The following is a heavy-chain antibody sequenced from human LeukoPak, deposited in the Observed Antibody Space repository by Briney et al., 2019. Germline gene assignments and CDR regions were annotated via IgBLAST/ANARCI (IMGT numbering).Heavy chain of an antibody. D-gene: IGHD3-22*01. Sequence: GRSLRLSCAASGFAFSSYAIHWARQDPGNGLEWVAVISYDGSKKYYADSVKGRFTISRDNSKNTLYLQMNSLRAEDMAVYYCARDLKGAIGYYDSSGYYPSGTFDIWGQGTMVTVSS. CDR3: ARDLKGAIGYYDSSGYYPSGTFDI. V-gene: IGHV3-30*04. CDR1: GFAFSSYA. CDR2: ISYDGSKK. J-gene: IGHJ3*02.